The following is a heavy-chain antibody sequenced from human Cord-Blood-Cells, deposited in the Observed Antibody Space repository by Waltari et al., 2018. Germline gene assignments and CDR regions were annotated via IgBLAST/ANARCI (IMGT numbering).Heavy chain of an antibody. V-gene: IGHV1-69*01. D-gene: IGHD6-13*01. Sequence: QVQLVQSGAEVKKPGSSVKVSCKASGGTFSSYAISWVRKAPGQGLEWMGGIIPIFGKANYAQKLQGRVTITADESTSTAYMELSSVRSEDTAVYYCARVLGAANWFDPWGQGTLVTVSS. CDR2: IIPIFGKA. CDR1: GGTFSSYA. J-gene: IGHJ5*02. CDR3: ARVLGAANWFDP.